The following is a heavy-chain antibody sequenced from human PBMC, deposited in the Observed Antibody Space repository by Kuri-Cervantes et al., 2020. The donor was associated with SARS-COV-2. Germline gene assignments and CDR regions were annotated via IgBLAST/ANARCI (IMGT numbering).Heavy chain of an antibody. D-gene: IGHD1-26*01. J-gene: IGHJ6*02. Sequence: SGPTLAKPPYTFTLTCNFSRFSLSTSGTCVSWIRQPPGKALEWLALLDWDDDKYYSTSLKSRLTITKDTSKNQVVLTMTKVDPVDTATYFCLHRRGNNFYCYGLDVWGQGTAVTVSS. CDR1: RFSLSTSGTC. V-gene: IGHV2-70*12. CDR3: LHRRGNNFYCYGLDV. CDR2: LDWDDDK.